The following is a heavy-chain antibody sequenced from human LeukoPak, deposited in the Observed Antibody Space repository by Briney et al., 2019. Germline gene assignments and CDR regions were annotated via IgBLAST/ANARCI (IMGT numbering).Heavy chain of an antibody. J-gene: IGHJ4*02. CDR1: GYTFIGYY. CDR2: INPNSGDT. CDR3: ARWAGSGWSLDY. V-gene: IGHV1-2*02. Sequence: ASVTVSFKASGYTFIGYYMHWVRQAPGQGREWMGWINPNSGDTDYAQKFQGRDTMTRDTSISTAYMELSRLRSDDTAMYFCARWAGSGWSLDYWGQGTLVSVSS. D-gene: IGHD6-19*01.